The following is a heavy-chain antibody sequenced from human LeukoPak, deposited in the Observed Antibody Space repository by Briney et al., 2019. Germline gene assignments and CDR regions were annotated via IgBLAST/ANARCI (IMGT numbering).Heavy chain of an antibody. Sequence: SETLSLTRTVAGVSIRGVYWNWIRQPPRKGLEWVWYSHTGGSISSNPSLNSRVAFSMDTSKNQVSLRLNSVTATDTAVYYCARRRGGFGEGEFDYWGQGIPVTVST. CDR3: ARRRGGFGEGEFDY. CDR1: GVSIRGVY. CDR2: SHTGGSI. J-gene: IGHJ4*02. D-gene: IGHD3-10*01. V-gene: IGHV4-4*08.